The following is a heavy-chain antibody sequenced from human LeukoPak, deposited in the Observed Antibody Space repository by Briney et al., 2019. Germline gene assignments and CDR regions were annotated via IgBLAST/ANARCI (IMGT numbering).Heavy chain of an antibody. D-gene: IGHD5-12*01. Sequence: GSLRLSCAASGFTVSSNYMSWVRQAPGKGLEWIGEINHSGSTTYNPSLKSRVTISVDTPKNQFSLKLSSVPAADTAVYYCASSSYSGLIWFDPWGQGTLVTVSS. CDR1: GFTVSSNY. CDR3: ASSSYSGLIWFDP. V-gene: IGHV4-34*01. J-gene: IGHJ5*02. CDR2: INHSGST.